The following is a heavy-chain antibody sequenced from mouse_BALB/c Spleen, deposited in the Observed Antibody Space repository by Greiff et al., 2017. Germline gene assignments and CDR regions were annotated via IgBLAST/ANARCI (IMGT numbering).Heavy chain of an antibody. D-gene: IGHD1-1*01. J-gene: IGHJ2*01. CDR3: ARSNYYGSSFFDY. Sequence: VMLVESGAELAKPGASVKMSCKASGYTFTSYWMHWVKQRPGQGLEWIGYINPSTGYTEYNQKFKDKATLTADKSSSTAYMQLSSLTSEDSAVYYCARSNYYGSSFFDYWGQGTTLTVSS. CDR2: INPSTGYT. CDR1: GYTFTSYW. V-gene: IGHV1-7*01.